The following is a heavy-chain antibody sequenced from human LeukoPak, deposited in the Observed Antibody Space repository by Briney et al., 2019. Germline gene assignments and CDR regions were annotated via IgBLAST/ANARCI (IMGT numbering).Heavy chain of an antibody. V-gene: IGHV1-69*05. CDR3: ARGLAYCGGDCYPPPPPFDY. CDR1: GGTFSSYA. Sequence: GSSVKVSCKASGGTFSSYAISWVRQAPGQGLEWMGGIIPIFGTANYAQKFQGRVTITTDESTSTAYMELSSLRSEDTAVYYCARGLAYCGGDCYPPPPPFDYWGQGTLVTVSS. CDR2: IIPIFGTA. D-gene: IGHD2-21*01. J-gene: IGHJ4*02.